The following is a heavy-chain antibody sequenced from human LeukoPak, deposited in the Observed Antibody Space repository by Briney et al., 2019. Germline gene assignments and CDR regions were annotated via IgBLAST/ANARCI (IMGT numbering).Heavy chain of an antibody. Sequence: PGGSLRLSXAASGFTFSSYWMHWVSQAPGKGLVWVSRINSDGSSTSYADSVKGRFTISRDNAKNTLYLQMNSLRAEDTAVYYCAGDWSLAVAGTPYYWGQGTLVTVSS. CDR1: GFTFSSYW. V-gene: IGHV3-74*01. CDR2: INSDGSST. CDR3: AGDWSLAVAGTPYY. J-gene: IGHJ4*02. D-gene: IGHD6-19*01.